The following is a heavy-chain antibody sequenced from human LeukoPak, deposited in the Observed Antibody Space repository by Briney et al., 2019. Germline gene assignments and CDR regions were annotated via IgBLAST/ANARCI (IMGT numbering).Heavy chain of an antibody. V-gene: IGHV3-48*03. Sequence: GGSLRPSCAASEFSVGSNYMTWVRQAPGKGLEWVSYISSSGSNIYYADSVKGRFTISRDNAKNSLYLQMNSLRAEDTAVYYCARGYYDSGDYFDYWGQGTLVTVSS. J-gene: IGHJ4*02. CDR3: ARGYYDSGDYFDY. CDR1: EFSVGSNY. D-gene: IGHD3-22*01. CDR2: ISSSGSNI.